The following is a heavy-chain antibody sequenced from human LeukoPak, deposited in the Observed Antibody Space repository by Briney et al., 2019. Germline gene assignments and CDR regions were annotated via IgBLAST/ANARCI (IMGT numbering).Heavy chain of an antibody. CDR2: IYPGDSDT. D-gene: IGHD4-23*01. CDR1: GYSFTSYW. V-gene: IGHV5-51*01. CDR3: ARHAEDCGGNHPDVYYFDY. Sequence: GESLKISCKGSGYSFTSYWIGWVRQMHGKGLEWMGIIYPGDSDTRYSPSFQGQVTISADKSISTAYLQWSSLKASDTAMYYCARHAEDCGGNHPDVYYFDYWGQGTLVTVSS. J-gene: IGHJ4*02.